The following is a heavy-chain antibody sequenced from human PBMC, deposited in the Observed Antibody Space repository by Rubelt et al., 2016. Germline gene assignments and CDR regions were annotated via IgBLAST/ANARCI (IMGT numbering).Heavy chain of an antibody. CDR1: GFTFRNYW. V-gene: IGHV3-7*01. Sequence: EVQLVESGGGLVQPGGSLRLSCVASGFTFRNYWMTRVRQAPGKGPEWVASMKQDGNQQYFVTSVKGRFTLSHDNSENSLFTHINSLGVVYTAVYYCARDQGGRYTVVTAPLDYWGQGTLVTVSS. CDR2: MKQDGNQQ. D-gene: IGHD2-21*02. J-gene: IGHJ4*02. CDR3: ARDQGGRYTVVTAPLDY.